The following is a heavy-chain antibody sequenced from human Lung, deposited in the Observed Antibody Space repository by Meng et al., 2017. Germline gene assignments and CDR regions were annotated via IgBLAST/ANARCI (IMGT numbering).Heavy chain of an antibody. V-gene: IGHV4-34*01. CDR3: ARGPTTMAHDFDY. CDR2: INHSGST. D-gene: IGHD4-11*01. J-gene: IGHJ4*02. CDR1: GGSFSDYY. Sequence: LTHWGAALLKPSGTLSLTCVVSGGSFSDYYWSWIRQPPGKGLEWIGEINHSGSTNYNPSLESRATISVDTSQNNLSLKLSSVTAADSAVYYCARGPTTMAHDFDYWGQGTLVTVSS.